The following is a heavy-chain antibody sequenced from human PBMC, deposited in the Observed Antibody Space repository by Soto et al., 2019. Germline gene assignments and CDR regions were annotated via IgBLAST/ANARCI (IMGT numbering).Heavy chain of an antibody. CDR1: GGSISSYY. Sequence: SETLSLTCTVSGGSISSYYWSWLRQPPGKGLEWIGYIYFRGTTNYNPSIKSQVTKSADTSKNQISLKLNSVTTAYTSVYYCARMNYYDTSGYPFDYWGQGMMVTVS. CDR3: ARMNYYDTSGYPFDY. D-gene: IGHD3-22*01. CDR2: IYFRGTT. J-gene: IGHJ4*02. V-gene: IGHV4-59*01.